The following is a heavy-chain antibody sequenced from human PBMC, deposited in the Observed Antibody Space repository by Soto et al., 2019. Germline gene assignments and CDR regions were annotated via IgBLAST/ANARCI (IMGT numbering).Heavy chain of an antibody. J-gene: IGHJ4*02. Sequence: GGSLRLSCAASGFTFSSYGMHWVRQAPGKGLEWVAVISYDGSNKYYADSVKGRFTISRDNSKNTLYLQMNSLRAEDTAVYYCAKSEITMVRGVIPLLFDYWGQGTLVTVSS. CDR3: AKSEITMVRGVIPLLFDY. CDR2: ISYDGSNK. V-gene: IGHV3-30*18. D-gene: IGHD3-10*01. CDR1: GFTFSSYG.